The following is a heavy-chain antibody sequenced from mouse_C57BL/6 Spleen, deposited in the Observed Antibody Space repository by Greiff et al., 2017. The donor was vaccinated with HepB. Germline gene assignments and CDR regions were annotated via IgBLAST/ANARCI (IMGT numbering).Heavy chain of an antibody. CDR3: ARGDYDGYYFDY. V-gene: IGHV1-47*01. J-gene: IGHJ2*01. CDR1: GYTFTTYP. CDR2: FHPYNDDT. D-gene: IGHD2-4*01. Sequence: VMLMESGAELVKPGASVKMSCKASGYTFTTYPIEWMKQNHGKSLEWIGNFHPYNDDTKYNEKFKGKATLTVEKSSSTVYLELSRLTSDDSAVYYCARGDYDGYYFDYWGQGTTLTVSS.